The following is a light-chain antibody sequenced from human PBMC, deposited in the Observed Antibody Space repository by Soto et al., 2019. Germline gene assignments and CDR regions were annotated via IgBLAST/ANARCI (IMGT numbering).Light chain of an antibody. J-gene: IGKJ1*01. CDR2: WAS. V-gene: IGKV4-1*01. CDR3: QQYYSAPPWT. CDR1: QSVLYSQSVLYSSNNKNY. Sequence: DIVMTQSPDSLAVSLGERATINCKSSQSVLYSQSVLYSSNNKNYLAWYQQKPGQPPKLLIYWASTRESGVPDRFSGSGSGTDFTLTISSLQAEDVAIYYCQQYYSAPPWTFGQGTKVEIK.